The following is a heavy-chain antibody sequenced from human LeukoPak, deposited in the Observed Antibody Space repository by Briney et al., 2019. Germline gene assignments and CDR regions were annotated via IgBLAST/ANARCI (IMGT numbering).Heavy chain of an antibody. CDR2: INPNSGGT. Sequence: VASVKVSCKASGYTFTGYYMHWVRQAPRQGLEWMGWINPNSGGTNYAQKFQGRVTMTRDTSISTAYMELSRLRSDDTAVYYCARDLTVTTQPKPHYGMDVWGQGTTVTVSS. CDR1: GYTFTGYY. CDR3: ARDLTVTTQPKPHYGMDV. J-gene: IGHJ6*02. V-gene: IGHV1-2*02. D-gene: IGHD4-11*01.